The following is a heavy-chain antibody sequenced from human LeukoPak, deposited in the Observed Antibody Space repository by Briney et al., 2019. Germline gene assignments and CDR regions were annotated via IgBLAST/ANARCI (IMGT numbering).Heavy chain of an antibody. CDR2: IYHSGST. CDR1: GYSISSGYY. Sequence: SETLSLTCAVSGYSISSGYYWGWIRQPPGKGLEWIGSIYHSGSTYYNPSLKSRVTISVDTSKNQFSLKLSSVTAADTAVYYCARDEYYDSSGYYSYYYYYYMDVWGKGTTVTVSS. CDR3: ARDEYYDSSGYYSYYYYYYMDV. V-gene: IGHV4-38-2*02. J-gene: IGHJ6*03. D-gene: IGHD3-22*01.